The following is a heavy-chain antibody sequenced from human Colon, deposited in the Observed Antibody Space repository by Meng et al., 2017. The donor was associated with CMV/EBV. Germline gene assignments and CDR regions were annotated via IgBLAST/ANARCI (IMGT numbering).Heavy chain of an antibody. CDR2: ISGSGLTT. V-gene: IGHV3-23*01. Sequence: GESLKISCAASGFTFSSYEMNWVRQAPGKGLQWVSTISGSGLTTYYADSVKGRFTVSRDNSEDTLYLQMHSLRAEDTAVYYCATDRSLREIVPAAVAFGYWGQGALVTVSS. CDR1: GFTFSSYE. J-gene: IGHJ4*02. CDR3: ATDRSLREIVPAAVAFGY. D-gene: IGHD2-2*01.